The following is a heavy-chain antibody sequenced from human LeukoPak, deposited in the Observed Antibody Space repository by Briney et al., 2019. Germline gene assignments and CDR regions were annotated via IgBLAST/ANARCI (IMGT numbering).Heavy chain of an antibody. CDR2: IKEDESER. J-gene: IGHJ4*02. V-gene: IGHV3-7*01. CDR1: GFVFTTYT. CDR3: TREYWGIDY. D-gene: IGHD3-16*01. Sequence: PGGSLRLSCAASGFVFTTYTMSWVRQAPGKGLEWVANIKEDESERNYVDSVKGRFTISRDNAKSFMYLEMNSLRVEDTAIYYCTREYWGIDYWGQGVLVTVSS.